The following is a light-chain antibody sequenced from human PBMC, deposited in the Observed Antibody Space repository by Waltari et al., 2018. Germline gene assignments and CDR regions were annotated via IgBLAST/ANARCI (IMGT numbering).Light chain of an antibody. CDR1: SSNIGKNY. Sequence: QSVLTQPPSVSAAPGQKVSISCSGSSSNIGKNYVSWYQQLPGTAPKLIIYENDTRPSGLRDLLPGSKSGTSATLSITGLQTGGEADDYCATWDSSLSVGHVVFGGGTKLTVL. CDR2: END. J-gene: IGLJ2*01. CDR3: ATWDSSLSVGHVV. V-gene: IGLV1-51*01.